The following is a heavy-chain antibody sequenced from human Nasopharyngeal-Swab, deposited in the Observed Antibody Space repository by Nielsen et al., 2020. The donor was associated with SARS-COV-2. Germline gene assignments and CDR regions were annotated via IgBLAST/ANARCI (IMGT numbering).Heavy chain of an antibody. D-gene: IGHD3-22*01. CDR1: GGSFSGYY. J-gene: IGHJ4*02. V-gene: IGHV4-34*01. CDR3: ARFSPTYYYDSSGLNFDY. CDR2: INHSGST. Sequence: SQTLSLTCAVYGGSFSGYYWSWIRQPPGKGLEWIVEINHSGSTNYNPSLKSRVTISVDTSKNQFSLKLSSVTAADTAVYYCARFSPTYYYDSSGLNFDYWGQGTLVTVSS.